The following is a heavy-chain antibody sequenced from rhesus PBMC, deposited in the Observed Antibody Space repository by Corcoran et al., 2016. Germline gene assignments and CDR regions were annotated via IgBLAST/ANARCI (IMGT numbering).Heavy chain of an antibody. CDR1: GVSLTTSGMG. CDR2: IYWDDDK. J-gene: IGHJ4*01. V-gene: IGHV2-174*01. CDR3: ARGYSGYFFDY. D-gene: IGHD1-44*01. Sequence: QVTLKESGPALVKPTQTLTLTCTFSGVSLTTSGMGVGWIRQPPGKALEWLALIYWDDDKRYSTSLKSRLTNSKDTSKNQVVLTMTNMDPVDTATYYCARGYSGYFFDYWGQGVLVTVSS.